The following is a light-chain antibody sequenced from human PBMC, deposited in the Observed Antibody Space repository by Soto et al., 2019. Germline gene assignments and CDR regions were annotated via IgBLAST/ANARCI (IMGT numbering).Light chain of an antibody. CDR2: EGS. Sequence: QYALAQPASVSGSPGQSITISCTGTSSDVGSYNLVSWYQQHPGKAPKLMIYEGSKRPSGVSNRFSGSKSGNTASLTISGLQAEDEADYYCCSYAGSQTYVFGTGTKVTVL. V-gene: IGLV2-23*01. J-gene: IGLJ1*01. CDR3: CSYAGSQTYV. CDR1: SSDVGSYNL.